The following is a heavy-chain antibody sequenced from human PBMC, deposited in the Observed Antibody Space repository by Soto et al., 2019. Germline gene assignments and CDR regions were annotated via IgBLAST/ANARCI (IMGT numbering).Heavy chain of an antibody. CDR3: AKERPAVRGVLRYYYYGMDV. J-gene: IGHJ6*02. CDR2: ISYDGSNK. D-gene: IGHD3-10*01. CDR1: GFTFSSYG. Sequence: PGGSLRLSCAASGFTFSSYGMHWVRQAPGKGLEWVAVISYDGSNKYYADSVKGRFTISRDNSKNTLHLQMNSLRAEDTAVYYCAKERPAVRGVLRYYYYGMDVWGQGTTVTVSS. V-gene: IGHV3-30*18.